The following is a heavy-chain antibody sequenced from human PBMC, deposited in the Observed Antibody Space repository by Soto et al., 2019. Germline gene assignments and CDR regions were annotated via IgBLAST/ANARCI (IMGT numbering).Heavy chain of an antibody. J-gene: IGHJ4*02. CDR3: ASFPVYDYGYDDDY. D-gene: IGHD4-17*01. CDR2: ISGSGDNT. Sequence: TGGSLRLSCAASGFTFRRYAMSWVRQAPGKGLEWVSTISGSGDNTYYKDSVKGRFTISRDNSKNTLYLEMNSLRAEDTAVYFCASFPVYDYGYDDDYWGQGTLVTVSS. CDR1: GFTFRRYA. V-gene: IGHV3-23*01.